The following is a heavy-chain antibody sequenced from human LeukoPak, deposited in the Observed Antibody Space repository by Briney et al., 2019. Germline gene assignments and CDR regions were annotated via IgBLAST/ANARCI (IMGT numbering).Heavy chain of an antibody. Sequence: SQTLSLTCAISGDIVSSNSAAWNWIRQSPSRGLEWLGRNYYRSKWYNDYAVSVKSRIAINPDTSKNQFSLQLNSVTPEDTAVYYCASQAVAGPYNFDYWGQGTLVTVSS. CDR1: GDIVSSNSAA. D-gene: IGHD6-19*01. J-gene: IGHJ4*02. V-gene: IGHV6-1*01. CDR3: ASQAVAGPYNFDY. CDR2: NYYRSKWYN.